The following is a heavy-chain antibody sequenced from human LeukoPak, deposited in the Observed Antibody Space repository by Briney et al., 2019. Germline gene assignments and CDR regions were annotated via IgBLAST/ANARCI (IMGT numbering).Heavy chain of an antibody. D-gene: IGHD2-2*01. Sequence: GGSLRLSCAAPGFTFSNAWMSWVRQAPGKGLEWVGRIKSKTDGGTTDYAAPVKGRFTISRDDSKNTLYLQMNSLKTEDTAVYYCTTDSIVVVPAAIWDYYGMDVWGQGTTVTVSS. J-gene: IGHJ6*02. V-gene: IGHV3-15*01. CDR1: GFTFSNAW. CDR3: TTDSIVVVPAAIWDYYGMDV. CDR2: IKSKTDGGTT.